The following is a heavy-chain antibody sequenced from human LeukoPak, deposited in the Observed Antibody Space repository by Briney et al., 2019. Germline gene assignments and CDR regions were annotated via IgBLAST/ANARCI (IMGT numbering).Heavy chain of an antibody. D-gene: IGHD3-9*01. Sequence: PSETLSLTCTVSGGSISSYYWSWIRQPPGKGLEWIGYIYYSGSTNYNPSLKSRVTISVDTSKNQFSLKLSSVTAADTAVYYCARPVLRYFDWDLWGQGTLVTVSS. V-gene: IGHV4-59*08. CDR1: GGSISSYY. J-gene: IGHJ4*02. CDR2: IYYSGST. CDR3: ARPVLRYFDWDL.